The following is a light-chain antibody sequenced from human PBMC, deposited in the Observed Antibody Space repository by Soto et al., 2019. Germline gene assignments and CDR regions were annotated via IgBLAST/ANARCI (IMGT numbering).Light chain of an antibody. V-gene: IGKV1-5*03. CDR2: KAS. J-gene: IGKJ1*01. CDR3: QHYNSYSEA. CDR1: QTISSW. Sequence: DIQMTHSPSTLSGSVGDRVTITCRASQTISSWLAWYQQKPGKAPKLLIYKASTLKSGVPSRFSGSGSGTEFTLTISSLQPDDFATSYCQHYNSYSEAFGQRTKVDIK.